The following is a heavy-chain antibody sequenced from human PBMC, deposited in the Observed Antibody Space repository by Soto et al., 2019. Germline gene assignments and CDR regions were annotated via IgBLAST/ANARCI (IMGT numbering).Heavy chain of an antibody. CDR1: GFTFSSYA. Sequence: PGGSLRLSCAASGFTFSSYAMSWVRQAPGKGLEWVSAISGSGGSAYYADSVKGRFTISRDNSKNTLYLQMNSLRAEDTAVYYCAKGITMVVVPAATRHYGMDVWGQGPTGTVSS. CDR2: ISGSGGSA. D-gene: IGHD2-2*01. CDR3: AKGITMVVVPAATRHYGMDV. J-gene: IGHJ6*02. V-gene: IGHV3-23*01.